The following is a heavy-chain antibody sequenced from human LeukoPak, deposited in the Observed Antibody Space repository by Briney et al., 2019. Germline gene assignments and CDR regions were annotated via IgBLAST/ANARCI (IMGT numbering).Heavy chain of an antibody. J-gene: IGHJ6*02. CDR3: ARQTSGPDV. Sequence: SETLSLTCAVYGGSFSGYYWSWIRQPPGKGLEWIGEINHSGSTNYNPSLKSRVTISVDTSKNQFSLKLSSVTAADTAVYYCARQTSGPDVWGQGTTVTVSS. V-gene: IGHV4-34*01. CDR2: INHSGST. CDR1: GGSFSGYY. D-gene: IGHD3-10*01.